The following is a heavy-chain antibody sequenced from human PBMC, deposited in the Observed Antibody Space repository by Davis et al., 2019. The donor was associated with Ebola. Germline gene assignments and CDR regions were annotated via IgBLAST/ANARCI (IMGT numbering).Heavy chain of an antibody. CDR3: ARCMVGPTRDFDY. D-gene: IGHD1-26*01. V-gene: IGHV1-18*04. Sequence: ASVKVSCKASGYMFTVYSIAWVRQAPGQGLEWMGWISAYNGNTNSAQKVQGRVTMTTDTSTSTAYMELRSLKSDDTAVYYCARCMVGPTRDFDYWGQGTLVTVSS. CDR1: GYMFTVYS. J-gene: IGHJ4*02. CDR2: ISAYNGNT.